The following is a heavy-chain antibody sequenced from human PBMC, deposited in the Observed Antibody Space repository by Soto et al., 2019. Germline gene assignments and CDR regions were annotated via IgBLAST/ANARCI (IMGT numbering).Heavy chain of an antibody. CDR1: GFTFSSYS. CDR3: AKCILVNWNYDAFHI. J-gene: IGHJ3*02. V-gene: IGHV3-23*01. D-gene: IGHD1-7*01. CDR2: ITASRGAT. Sequence: EVKLLESGGGLVQPGGSLRLSCAASGFTFSSYSMSWVRQAPGKGLEWVSHITASRGATYYADSVKGRFTISRDSSRNTLYLQMNSLRVEDTALYYCAKCILVNWNYDAFHIWGEGTMVTVAS.